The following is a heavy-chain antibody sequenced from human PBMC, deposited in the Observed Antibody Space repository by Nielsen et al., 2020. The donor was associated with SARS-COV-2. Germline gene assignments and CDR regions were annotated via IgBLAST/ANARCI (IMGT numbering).Heavy chain of an antibody. Sequence: GESLKISCAASGFTFSNPWMNWVRQAPGKGLEWVGRIKSKVDDGTTDYAGPVKGRFTISRDDSKNTLYLQMNSLKTEDTAVYYCTTGGITMVRGVMQYWGQGTLVTVSP. CDR3: TTGGITMVRGVMQY. J-gene: IGHJ1*01. V-gene: IGHV3-15*01. D-gene: IGHD3-10*01. CDR2: IKSKVDDGTT. CDR1: GFTFSNPW.